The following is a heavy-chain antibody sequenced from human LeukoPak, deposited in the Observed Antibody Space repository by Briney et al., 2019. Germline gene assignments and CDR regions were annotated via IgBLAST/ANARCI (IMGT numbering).Heavy chain of an antibody. CDR2: INPNSGGT. Sequence: ASVKVSCKASGYTFTGYYMHWVRQAPGQGLEWMGWINPNSGGTNYAQKFQGRVTMTRDTSISTAYMELSRLRSDDTAVYYCARVVVPAAIVTGDWFDPGGQGTLVTVSS. CDR3: ARVVVPAAIVTGDWFDP. CDR1: GYTFTGYY. D-gene: IGHD2-2*02. V-gene: IGHV1-2*02. J-gene: IGHJ5*02.